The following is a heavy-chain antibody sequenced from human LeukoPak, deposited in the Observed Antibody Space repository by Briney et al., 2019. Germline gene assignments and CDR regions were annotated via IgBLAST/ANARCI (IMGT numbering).Heavy chain of an antibody. V-gene: IGHV3-7*05. Sequence: PGGSLRLSCAASGFTLSNHWMYWVRQAPGKGLEWVANIKPDGSETFYVDSVKGRFTISRDNAKNSQYLQMNSLRAEDTAVYYCTRIIVCLLGVSDYCDSWGQGTLVTVSS. CDR1: GFTLSNHW. CDR3: TRIIVCLLGVSDYCDS. J-gene: IGHJ4*02. CDR2: IKPDGSET. D-gene: IGHD2-15*01.